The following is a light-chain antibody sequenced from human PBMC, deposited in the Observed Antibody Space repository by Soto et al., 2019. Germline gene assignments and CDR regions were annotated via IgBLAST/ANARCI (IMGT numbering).Light chain of an antibody. CDR1: QSISSA. V-gene: IGKV1D-13*01. Sequence: AIPLTQSPSSLSASVGDRVTITCRTSQSISSALAWYQQKPGKAPKLLMYVASSLASEVPSRCSGSGSGTAINLTNSTLHPEDFATYYWQQFNNYPLTVGGGTKVVIK. CDR2: VAS. CDR3: QQFNNYPLT. J-gene: IGKJ4*01.